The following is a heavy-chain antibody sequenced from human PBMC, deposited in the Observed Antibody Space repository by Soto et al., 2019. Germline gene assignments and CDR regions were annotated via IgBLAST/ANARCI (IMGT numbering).Heavy chain of an antibody. CDR2: IIPIFGST. Sequence: QVQLLQSGAEVKKPGSSVKVSGKASGGTFSNYAITWVRQAPGQGLEWLGRIIPIFGSTNFAQKFQGRVTLTADDSTTTVYSELTILRSDDTPVYSCAKDGGIDGYFGNSLDPWGQGTLVTVSS. CDR3: AKDGGIDGYFGNSLDP. V-gene: IGHV1-69*15. D-gene: IGHD1-26*01. CDR1: GGTFSNYA. J-gene: IGHJ5*02.